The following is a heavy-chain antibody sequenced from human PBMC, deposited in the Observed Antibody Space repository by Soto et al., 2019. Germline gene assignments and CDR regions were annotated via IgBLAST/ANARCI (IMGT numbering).Heavy chain of an antibody. CDR2: ISGSGGST. V-gene: IGHV3-23*01. CDR3: AKEDDFWSGYGALNAFDI. Sequence: PGGFLRLSCAASGFTFSSYAMSWVSQAPGKGLEWVSAISGSGGSTYYADSVKGWFTISRDNSKNTLYLQMNSLRAEDTAVYYCAKEDDFWSGYGALNAFDIWGQGTMVTVSS. J-gene: IGHJ3*02. D-gene: IGHD3-3*01. CDR1: GFTFSSYA.